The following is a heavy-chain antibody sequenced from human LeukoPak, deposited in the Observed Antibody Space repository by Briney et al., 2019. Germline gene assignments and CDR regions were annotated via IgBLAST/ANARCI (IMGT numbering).Heavy chain of an antibody. CDR1: GGSISSSSYY. J-gene: IGHJ4*02. D-gene: IGHD4-17*01. CDR3: ARHSSPYGDCRGFDY. Sequence: SETLSLTCTVSGGSISSSSYYWGWIRQPPGKGLEWIGSIYYSGSTYYNSSLKSRVTISVDTSKNQFSLKLSSVTAADTAVYYCARHSSPYGDCRGFDYWGQGTLVTVSS. CDR2: IYYSGST. V-gene: IGHV4-39*01.